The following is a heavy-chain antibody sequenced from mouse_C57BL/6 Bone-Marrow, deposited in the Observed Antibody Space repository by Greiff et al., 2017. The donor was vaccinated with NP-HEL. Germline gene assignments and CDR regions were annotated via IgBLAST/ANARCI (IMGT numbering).Heavy chain of an antibody. D-gene: IGHD2-3*01. Sequence: VQLVESGAELARPGASVKLSCKASGYTFTSYGISWVKQRTGQGLEWIGEIYPRSGNTYYNEKFKGKATLTADKSSSTAYMELRSLTAEDSAVYFCARRGWLLGFAYWGQGTLVTVSA. CDR3: ARRGWLLGFAY. J-gene: IGHJ3*01. V-gene: IGHV1-81*01. CDR1: GYTFTSYG. CDR2: IYPRSGNT.